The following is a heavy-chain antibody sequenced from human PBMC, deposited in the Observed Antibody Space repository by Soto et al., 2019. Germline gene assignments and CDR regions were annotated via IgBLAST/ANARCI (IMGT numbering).Heavy chain of an antibody. CDR2: IKSKTDVGTT. CDR3: TTDATTTHPF. J-gene: IGHJ4*02. Sequence: EVQLVESGGGLVKPGGSLRLSCAASGFTFSNAWMSWVRQAPGKGLEWVGRIKSKTDVGTTDYAAPVKGRFTISRDDSKNTLYLQMNSLKTEDTAVYYCTTDATTTHPFWGQGTLVTVSS. D-gene: IGHD4-17*01. CDR1: GFTFSNAW. V-gene: IGHV3-15*01.